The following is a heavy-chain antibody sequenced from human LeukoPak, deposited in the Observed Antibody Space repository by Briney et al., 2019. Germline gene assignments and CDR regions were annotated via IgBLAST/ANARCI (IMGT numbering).Heavy chain of an antibody. Sequence: SETLSLTCGVYSGSFSGYYWNWLRQSPGKGLEWIGEINHSGSTNYNPSLKSRVTMSVDTSQKQFSLRLTSVRAADTAVYYCASTRFRGGYYPGLDYWGQGTLVTVSS. CDR3: ASTRFRGGYYPGLDY. D-gene: IGHD3-3*01. V-gene: IGHV4-34*01. J-gene: IGHJ4*02. CDR1: SGSFSGYY. CDR2: INHSGST.